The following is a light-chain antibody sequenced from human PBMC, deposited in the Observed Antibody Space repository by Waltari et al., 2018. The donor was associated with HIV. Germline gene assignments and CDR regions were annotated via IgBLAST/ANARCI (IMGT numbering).Light chain of an antibody. CDR3: CSYTSTTTSIL. Sequence: QSALTQPASVSGSPGQSITISCTGTRTDIGTSNYVSWYQQHPGNVPKLLIYEVTKRPSGVSNRFSGSKSGNTASLTISGLQAEDEAAYYCCSYTSTTTSILFAGGTKLTVL. J-gene: IGLJ2*01. CDR1: RTDIGTSNY. CDR2: EVT. V-gene: IGLV2-14*01.